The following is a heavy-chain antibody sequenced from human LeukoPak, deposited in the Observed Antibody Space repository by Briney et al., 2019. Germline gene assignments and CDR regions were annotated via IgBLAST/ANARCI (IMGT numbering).Heavy chain of an antibody. D-gene: IGHD2-2*01. CDR3: ARDLRYCSSTSCLDP. CDR1: GFIFSSYA. V-gene: IGHV3-23*01. CDR2: ISGSGGST. Sequence: GGSLRLSCAASGFIFSSYAMSWVRQAPGKGLEWVSTISGSGGSTYYADSVKGRFTISRDNSKNTVYLQMNSLRAEDTAVYYCARDLRYCSSTSCLDPWGQGTLVTVSS. J-gene: IGHJ5*02.